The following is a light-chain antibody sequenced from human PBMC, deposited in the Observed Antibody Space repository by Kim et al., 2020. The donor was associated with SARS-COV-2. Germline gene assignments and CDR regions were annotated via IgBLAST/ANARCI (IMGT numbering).Light chain of an antibody. V-gene: IGKV1-27*01. CDR2: AAS. Sequence: DIQMTQSPSSLSASVGDRVTITCRARQDISNYLAWYQQKPGEVPKLLIYAASTLQSGVPSRFSGSGSGTDFTLTISSLQPEDVATYYCQKYNDAPLTFGGGTKVDIK. CDR1: QDISNY. CDR3: QKYNDAPLT. J-gene: IGKJ4*01.